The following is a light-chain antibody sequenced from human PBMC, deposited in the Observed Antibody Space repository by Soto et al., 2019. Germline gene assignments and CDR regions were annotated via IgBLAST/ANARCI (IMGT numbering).Light chain of an antibody. CDR1: QTVSRF. CDR2: DAS. J-gene: IGKJ5*01. CDR3: QQRSA. V-gene: IGKV3-11*01. Sequence: EIVLTQSPATLSLSPWESATLSCRASQTVSRFLAWYQQKPGQAPRLLIYDASKRATGIPARFSGSESGTDFTLTISSLEPEDFAVYYCQQRSAFGQGTRLEIK.